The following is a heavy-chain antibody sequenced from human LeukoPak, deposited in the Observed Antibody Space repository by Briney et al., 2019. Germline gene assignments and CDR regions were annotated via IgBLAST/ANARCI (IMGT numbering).Heavy chain of an antibody. CDR3: GRDLYGSNDY. Sequence: GGSLRLSCAASGFTFSSYSMNWVRQAPGKGLEWVSTISGSGGSTYYADSVKGRFTISRDNSKNTLFLQLNSLRAEDTAVYYCGRDLYGSNDYWGQGTLVTVSS. D-gene: IGHD4/OR15-4a*01. CDR2: ISGSGGST. J-gene: IGHJ4*02. CDR1: GFTFSSYS. V-gene: IGHV3-23*01.